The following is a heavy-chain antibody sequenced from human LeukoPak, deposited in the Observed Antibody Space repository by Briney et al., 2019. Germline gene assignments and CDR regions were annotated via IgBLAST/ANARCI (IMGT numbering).Heavy chain of an antibody. CDR3: AMTMIVTPLPGY. CDR2: ISSSSSYI. Sequence: GGSLRLSCAASGFTFSSYSMNWVRQAPGKGLEWVSSISSSSSYIYYADSVKGRFTISRDNAKNSLYLQMNSLRAEDTAVYYCAMTMIVTPLPGYWGQGTLVTVSS. V-gene: IGHV3-21*01. CDR1: GFTFSSYS. J-gene: IGHJ4*02. D-gene: IGHD3-22*01.